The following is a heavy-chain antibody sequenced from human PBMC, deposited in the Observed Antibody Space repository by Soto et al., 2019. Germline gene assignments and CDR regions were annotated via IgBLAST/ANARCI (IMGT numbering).Heavy chain of an antibody. CDR2: IYYSGST. CDR3: AASYCTNGVCYPRNSYDYMDV. CDR1: GGSISSGGYY. Sequence: QVQLQESGPGLVKPSQTLSLTCTVSGGSISSGGYYWSWIRQHPGKGLEWIGYIYYSGSTYYNPALKSRVTISVDTSKNQFSLKLSSVTAADTAVYYCAASYCTNGVCYPRNSYDYMDVWGKGTTVTVSS. J-gene: IGHJ6*03. V-gene: IGHV4-31*03. D-gene: IGHD2-8*01.